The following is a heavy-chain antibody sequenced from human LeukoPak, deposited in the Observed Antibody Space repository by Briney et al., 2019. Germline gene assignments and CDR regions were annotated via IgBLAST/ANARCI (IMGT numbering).Heavy chain of an antibody. Sequence: GGSLRLSCAASGFTFSSYAMSWVRQAPGKGLEWVSAISGSGGSTYYAESVKGRFTISRDNSKNTLYLQMNSLRAEDTAVYYCAKVLLWFGEPYYYYYGMDVWGKGTTVTVSS. CDR3: AKVLLWFGEPYYYYYGMDV. V-gene: IGHV3-23*01. CDR1: GFTFSSYA. D-gene: IGHD3-10*01. CDR2: ISGSGGST. J-gene: IGHJ6*04.